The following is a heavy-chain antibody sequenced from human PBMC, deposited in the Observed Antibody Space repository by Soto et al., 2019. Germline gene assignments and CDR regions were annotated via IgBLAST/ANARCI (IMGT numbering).Heavy chain of an antibody. D-gene: IGHD3-3*01. CDR1: GGSMTSYY. Sequence: SETLSLTCTVSGGSMTSYYWTWIRQPAGKGLEWIGRVYSSGGTHYNPSLKSRVTISLDTSKNQFSLRLLSVTDADTAVYFCARGQRFSDWFDPWGQGTLVTSPQ. J-gene: IGHJ5*02. V-gene: IGHV4-4*07. CDR2: VYSSGGT. CDR3: ARGQRFSDWFDP.